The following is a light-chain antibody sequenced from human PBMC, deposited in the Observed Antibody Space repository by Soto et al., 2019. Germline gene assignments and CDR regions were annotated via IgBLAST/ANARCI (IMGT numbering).Light chain of an antibody. CDR3: QQYDSSPLT. CDR2: RAS. V-gene: IGKV3-20*01. J-gene: IGKJ4*01. Sequence: EIVLTQSPDTLSLSPGERATLSCRASQSVSSALLAWYQQKPGQAPRLLIYRASTRATGIPDRFTGSGSGTDFTLTISSLEPEDFAVYYCQQYDSSPLTFGGGTKVEIK. CDR1: QSVSSAL.